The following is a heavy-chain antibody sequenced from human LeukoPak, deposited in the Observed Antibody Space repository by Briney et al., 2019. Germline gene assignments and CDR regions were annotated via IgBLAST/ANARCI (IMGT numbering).Heavy chain of an antibody. Sequence: GGSLRLSCAASGFTFSSYAMHWVRQAPGKGLEWVAVISYDGSNKYYADSVKGRFTISRDNSKNTLYLQMNSLRAEDTAVYYCARDSLGLDYWGQGTLVTVSS. V-gene: IGHV3-30-3*01. CDR1: GFTFSSYA. CDR2: ISYDGSNK. CDR3: ARDSLGLDY. J-gene: IGHJ4*02.